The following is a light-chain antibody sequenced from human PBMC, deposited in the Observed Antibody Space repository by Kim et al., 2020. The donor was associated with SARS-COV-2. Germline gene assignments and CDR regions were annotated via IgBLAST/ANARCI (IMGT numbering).Light chain of an antibody. J-gene: IGKJ4*01. V-gene: IGKV1-39*01. CDR1: QSISNF. Sequence: ASVGDRVTITCRASQSISNFLNWYLQKPGNAPKLLIYTASSLHSGVPSRFSGGGSGTDFTLTISSLQPEDFATYYCQQSYSIPLTFGGGTKVDI. CDR3: QQSYSIPLT. CDR2: TAS.